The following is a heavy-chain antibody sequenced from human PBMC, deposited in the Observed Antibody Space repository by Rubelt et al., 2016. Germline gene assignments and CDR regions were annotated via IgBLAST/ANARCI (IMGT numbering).Heavy chain of an antibody. Sequence: FSDSAMHWVRQASGKGLEWVGYIRSKANNYATVYGASVKGRFTISRDDSKNTAYLQMNSLKTEDTAVYYCAKDPIAGAVAGRGGDYWGQGTLVTVSS. CDR3: AKDPIAGAVAGRGGDY. CDR2: IRSKANNYAT. CDR1: FSDSA. V-gene: IGHV3-73*01. J-gene: IGHJ4*02. D-gene: IGHD6-19*01.